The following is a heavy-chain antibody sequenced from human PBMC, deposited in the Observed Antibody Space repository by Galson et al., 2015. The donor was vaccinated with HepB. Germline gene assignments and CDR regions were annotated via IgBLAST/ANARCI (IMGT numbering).Heavy chain of an antibody. CDR1: GFTFSSYS. Sequence: LRLSCAASGFTFSSYSMNWVRQAPGKGLEWVSSISSSSSYIYYADSVKGRFTISRDNAKNSLYLQMNSLRAEDTAVYYCARDGRDGYNFSAYWGQGTLVTVSS. J-gene: IGHJ4*02. V-gene: IGHV3-21*01. CDR3: ARDGRDGYNFSAY. D-gene: IGHD5-24*01. CDR2: ISSSSSYI.